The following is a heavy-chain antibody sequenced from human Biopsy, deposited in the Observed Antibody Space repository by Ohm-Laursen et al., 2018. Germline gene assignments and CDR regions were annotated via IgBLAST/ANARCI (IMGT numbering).Heavy chain of an antibody. CDR2: IYSSGGS. CDR3: ARTPGKAVAGRFLDL. CDR1: GGSTNDYF. Sequence: TLSLTCSVSGGSTNDYFWSWIRQPAGETLEWIGRIYSSGGSSYNPSLKSQISMSMDTSNNQFPLTLTSVTAADTAVYYCARTPGKAVAGRFLDLWGRGTLVTVSS. J-gene: IGHJ2*01. V-gene: IGHV4-4*07. D-gene: IGHD6-19*01.